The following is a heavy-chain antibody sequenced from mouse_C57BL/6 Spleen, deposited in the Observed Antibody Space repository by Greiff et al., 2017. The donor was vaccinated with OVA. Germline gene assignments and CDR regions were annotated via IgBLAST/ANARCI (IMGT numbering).Heavy chain of an antibody. CDR1: GYTFTSYW. D-gene: IGHD2-1*01. CDR3: ARGGNGNHVGYFDV. CDR2: IDPSDSYT. Sequence: QVQLQQPGAELVMPGASVKLSCKASGYTFTSYWMHWVKQRPGQGLEWIGEIDPSDSYTNYNQKFKGKSTLTVDKSSSTAYMQLSSLTSEDSAVYYCARGGNGNHVGYFDVWGTGTTVTVSS. J-gene: IGHJ1*03. V-gene: IGHV1-69*01.